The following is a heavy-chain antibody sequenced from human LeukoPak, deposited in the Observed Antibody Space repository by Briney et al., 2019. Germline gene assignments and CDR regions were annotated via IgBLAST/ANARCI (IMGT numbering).Heavy chain of an antibody. Sequence: ASVKVSCKASGGTFSSYAISWVRQAPGQGLEWMGGIIPIFGTANYAQKFQGRVTITADKSTSTAYMELSSLRSEDTAVYYCATEKLVGASDAFDIWGQGTMVTVSS. CDR1: GGTFSSYA. J-gene: IGHJ3*02. D-gene: IGHD1-26*01. CDR3: ATEKLVGASDAFDI. CDR2: IIPIFGTA. V-gene: IGHV1-69*06.